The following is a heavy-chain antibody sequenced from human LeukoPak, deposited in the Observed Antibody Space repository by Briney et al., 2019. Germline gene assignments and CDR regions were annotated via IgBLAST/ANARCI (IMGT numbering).Heavy chain of an antibody. V-gene: IGHV4-30-2*01. Sequence: SQTLSLTCTVSGGSISSGGYYWSWIRQPPGKGLEWIGYIYHSGSTYYNPSLKSRVTISVDRSKNQFSLKLSSVTAADTAVYYCASPRITGTGAFDIWGQGTMVTVSS. D-gene: IGHD1-7*01. J-gene: IGHJ3*02. CDR1: GGSISSGGYY. CDR3: ASPRITGTGAFDI. CDR2: IYHSGST.